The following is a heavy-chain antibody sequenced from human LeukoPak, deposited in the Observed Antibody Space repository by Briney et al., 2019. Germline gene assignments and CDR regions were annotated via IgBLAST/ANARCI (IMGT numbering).Heavy chain of an antibody. Sequence: SGTLSLTCTVSGGSISTSSYYWGWIRQPPGKGLEWIGRIYTSGSTKYNPSLKSRVTISVDTSKNQFSLKLSSVTAADTAVYYCARIYCGGDCRGYYYHYYMDVWGKGTTVTISS. CDR3: ARIYCGGDCRGYYYHYYMDV. J-gene: IGHJ6*03. D-gene: IGHD2-21*02. V-gene: IGHV4-39*07. CDR2: IYTSGST. CDR1: GGSISTSSYY.